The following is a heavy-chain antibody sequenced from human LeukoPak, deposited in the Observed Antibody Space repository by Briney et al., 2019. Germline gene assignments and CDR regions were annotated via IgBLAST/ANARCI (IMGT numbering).Heavy chain of an antibody. Sequence: SETLSLTCTVSGGSISSGSYYWSWIRQPAGTGLEWIGRIYTSGSTNYNPSLKSRVTISVDTSKNQFSLKLSSVTAADTAVYYCASTYYYGSGSYKWGQGTLVTVSS. D-gene: IGHD3-10*01. CDR2: IYTSGST. CDR3: ASTYYYGSGSYK. V-gene: IGHV4-61*02. J-gene: IGHJ4*02. CDR1: GGSISSGSYY.